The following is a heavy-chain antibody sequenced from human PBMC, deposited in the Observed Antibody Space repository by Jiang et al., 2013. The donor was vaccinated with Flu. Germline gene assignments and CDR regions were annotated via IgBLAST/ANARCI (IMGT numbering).Heavy chain of an antibody. CDR2: IYPSDSNT. V-gene: IGHV5-51*01. D-gene: IGHD6-19*01. CDR1: GYSFPIYW. CDR3: ARRSSGWSGKDSFDI. Sequence: VQLVESGAEVKKPGESLKISCKGSGYSFPIYWIGWVRQMPGKGLEWMGSIYPSDSNTRYSPSFQGQVTMSVDKSVFTAYLQWSSLKASDTAMYYCARRSSGWSGKDSFDIWGQGT. J-gene: IGHJ3*02.